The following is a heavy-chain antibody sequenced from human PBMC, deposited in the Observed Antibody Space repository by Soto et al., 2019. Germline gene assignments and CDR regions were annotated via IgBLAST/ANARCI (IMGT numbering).Heavy chain of an antibody. CDR1: GGSISSGGYY. V-gene: IGHV4-31*03. D-gene: IGHD3-22*01. J-gene: IGHJ3*02. CDR3: ARGNAYYYDSSGYPGSDAFDI. Sequence: LSLTCTVSGGSISSGGYYWSWIRQHPGKGLEWIGYIYYSGSTYYNPSLKSRVTISVDTSKNQFSLKLSSVTAADTAVYYCARGNAYYYDSSGYPGSDAFDIWGQGTMVTVS. CDR2: IYYSGST.